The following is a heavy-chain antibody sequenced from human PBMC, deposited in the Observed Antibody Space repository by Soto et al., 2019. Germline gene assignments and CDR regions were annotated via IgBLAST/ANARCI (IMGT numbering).Heavy chain of an antibody. CDR3: AKGDYYGSGSSFDY. J-gene: IGHJ4*02. Sequence: QVQLVESGGGVVQPGRSLGLSCAASGFTFSSYGMHWVRQAPGKGLEWVAVISYDGSNKYYADSVKGRFTISRDNSKNTLYLQMNSLRAEDTAVYYCAKGDYYGSGSSFDYWGQGTLVTVSS. V-gene: IGHV3-30*18. CDR2: ISYDGSNK. CDR1: GFTFSSYG. D-gene: IGHD3-10*01.